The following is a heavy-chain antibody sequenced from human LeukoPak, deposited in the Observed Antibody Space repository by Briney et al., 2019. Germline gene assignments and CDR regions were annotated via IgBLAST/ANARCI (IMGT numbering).Heavy chain of an antibody. Sequence: SVKVSCKASGGTFSSYAISWVRQAPGQGLEWMGGIIPIFGTANDAQKFQGRVTITADESTSTAYMELSSLRSEDTAVYYCARDDYGGNSGDFDYWGQGTLVTVSS. CDR3: ARDDYGGNSGDFDY. J-gene: IGHJ4*02. D-gene: IGHD4-23*01. CDR1: GGTFSSYA. CDR2: IIPIFGTA. V-gene: IGHV1-69*13.